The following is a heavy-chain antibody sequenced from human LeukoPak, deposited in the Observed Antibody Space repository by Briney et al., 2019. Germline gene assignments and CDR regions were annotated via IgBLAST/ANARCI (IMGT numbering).Heavy chain of an antibody. V-gene: IGHV3-64*02. Sequence: GGSLRLSCAASGFTLRSFSMHWVRQAPGKGLEYVSAINYNDGVTYYADSVRGRFSISRDNSKSTLYLQMGSLTEEDTAVCFCARVVGGGYFDYWGQGMLVTVSS. CDR2: INYNDGVT. J-gene: IGHJ4*02. CDR1: GFTLRSFS. CDR3: ARVVGGGYFDY. D-gene: IGHD6-6*01.